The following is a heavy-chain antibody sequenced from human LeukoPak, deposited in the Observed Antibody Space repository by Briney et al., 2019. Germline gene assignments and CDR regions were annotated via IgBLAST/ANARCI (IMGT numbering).Heavy chain of an antibody. CDR3: ARGTSIVVVTAIWVGYYFDY. CDR1: GFTFSSYA. CDR2: ISYDGSNK. D-gene: IGHD2-21*02. Sequence: GRSLRLSCAASGFTFSSYAMHWVRQAPGKGLEWVAVISYDGSNKYYADSVKGRFTISRDNSKNTLYLQMNSLRAEDTAVYYCARGTSIVVVTAIWVGYYFDYWGQGTLVTVSS. V-gene: IGHV3-30*04. J-gene: IGHJ4*02.